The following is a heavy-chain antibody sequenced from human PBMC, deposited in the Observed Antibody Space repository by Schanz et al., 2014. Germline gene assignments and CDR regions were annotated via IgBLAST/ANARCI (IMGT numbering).Heavy chain of an antibody. D-gene: IGHD1-26*01. CDR1: GFTFRGYA. V-gene: IGHV3-23*04. CDR3: ARSRSGFYFDY. Sequence: EVQLAESGGGLVKPGGSLRLSCAASGFTFRGYAMSWVRQAPGKGLEWVSGISGSGASTYYADSVKGRFTISRDNAKNSLYLQMNSLRAEDTAVYYCARSRSGFYFDYWGQGTLVTVSS. J-gene: IGHJ4*02. CDR2: ISGSGAST.